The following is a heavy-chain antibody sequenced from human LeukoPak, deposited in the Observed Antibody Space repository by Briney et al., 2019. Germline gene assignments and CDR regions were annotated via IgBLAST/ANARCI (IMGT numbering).Heavy chain of an antibody. V-gene: IGHV3-20*04. CDR3: ARVENDYDSSGYSGG. CDR1: GFTFDDYG. J-gene: IGHJ4*02. Sequence: GGSLRLSCAASGFTFDDYGMSWVRQAPGKGLEWVSGINWNGGSTRYADSVKGRFTISSDNAKNSLYLQMNSLRAEDTALYYCARVENDYDSSGYSGGWGQGTLVTVSS. CDR2: INWNGGST. D-gene: IGHD3-22*01.